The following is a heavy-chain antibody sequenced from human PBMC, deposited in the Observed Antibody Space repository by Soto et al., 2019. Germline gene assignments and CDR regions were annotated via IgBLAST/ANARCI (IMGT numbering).Heavy chain of an antibody. CDR2: IYPGGVNI. Sequence: GASVKVSCKAIGYSFTSHYMHWVRQAPGQGLEWMGTIYPGGVNIGYAQKFKGRVTMTKDTSKSQFSLRLTSVTASDTAVYYCARLGAYYQSLDPWGQGTVVTVSS. CDR3: ARLGAYYQSLDP. CDR1: GYSFTSHY. V-gene: IGHV1-46*01. J-gene: IGHJ5*02. D-gene: IGHD2-21*01.